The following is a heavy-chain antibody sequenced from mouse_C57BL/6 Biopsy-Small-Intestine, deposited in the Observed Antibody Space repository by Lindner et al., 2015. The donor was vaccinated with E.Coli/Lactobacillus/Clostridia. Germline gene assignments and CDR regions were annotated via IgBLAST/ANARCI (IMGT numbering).Heavy chain of an antibody. Sequence: VQLQESGPVLVKPGASVKMSCKASGYTFTDYYMNWVKQSHGKSLEWIGVINPYNGGTSYNQKFKGKATLTVDKSSSTAYMELNSLTSEDSAVYYCARSRDYYGGSYGAWGQGTLVTVSA. CDR1: GYTFTDYY. V-gene: IGHV1-19*01. CDR3: ARSRDYYGGSYGA. CDR2: INPYNGGT. J-gene: IGHJ3*01. D-gene: IGHD1-1*01.